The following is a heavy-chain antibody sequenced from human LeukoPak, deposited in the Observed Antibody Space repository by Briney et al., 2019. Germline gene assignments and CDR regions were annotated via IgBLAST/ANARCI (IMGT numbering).Heavy chain of an antibody. Sequence: PSETLSLTCTVSGGSVNSFYWSWIQQPPGKGPEWIGYVYSSGSTKYNPSLKSRVTLSVDTSKNQFSLKLSSVTAADTAVYYCARDYGGKFDFWGQGTLVTVSS. V-gene: IGHV4-59*02. CDR1: GGSVNSFY. J-gene: IGHJ4*02. D-gene: IGHD4/OR15-4a*01. CDR2: VYSSGST. CDR3: ARDYGGKFDF.